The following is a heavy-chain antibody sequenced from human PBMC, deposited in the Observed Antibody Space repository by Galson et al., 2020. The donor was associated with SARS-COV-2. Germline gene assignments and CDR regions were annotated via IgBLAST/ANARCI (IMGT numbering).Heavy chain of an antibody. CDR3: AKDAVGGYEVDSDIVVLEY. V-gene: IGHV1-46*02. Sequence: ASVKVSCKTSGYGFNNYYFHWVRQAPGQGLEWMGTVNPSGGSTRYAQKFQGRVIMTRDTSTSTVYMELSSLRSDDTAVYFCAKDAVGGYEVDSDIVVLEYWGQGTLVTVSA. CDR1: GYGFNNYY. CDR2: VNPSGGST. J-gene: IGHJ4*02. D-gene: IGHD5-12*01.